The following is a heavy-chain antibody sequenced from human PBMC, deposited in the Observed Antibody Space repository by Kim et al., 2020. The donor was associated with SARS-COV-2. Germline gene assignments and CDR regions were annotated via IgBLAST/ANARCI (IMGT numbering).Heavy chain of an antibody. CDR2: IHHSGST. Sequence: SETLSLTCTVSGGSISSANSFWSWIRQQPGKGLEWLAYIHHSGSTYYNPSLRSRLVISVDKSQSQFSLTLTSVTAADSAVYYCARELVEQWYYDSWGQGTLAT. CDR1: GGSISSANSF. J-gene: IGHJ4*02. V-gene: IGHV4-31*03. CDR3: ARELVEQWYYDS. D-gene: IGHD2-8*02.